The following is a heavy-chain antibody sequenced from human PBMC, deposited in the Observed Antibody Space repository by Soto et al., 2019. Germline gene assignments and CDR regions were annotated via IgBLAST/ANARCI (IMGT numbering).Heavy chain of an antibody. D-gene: IGHD4-4*01. CDR2: IYYSGST. CDR1: GGSISSGGYY. V-gene: IGHV4-31*03. J-gene: IGHJ5*02. Sequence: PSETLSLTCTVSGGSISSGGYYWSWIRQHPGKGLEWIGYIYYSGSTYYNPSLKSRVTISVDTSKNQFSLKLSSVTAADTAVYYXARDYSNYVYWFDPWGQGTLVTVSS. CDR3: ARDYSNYVYWFDP.